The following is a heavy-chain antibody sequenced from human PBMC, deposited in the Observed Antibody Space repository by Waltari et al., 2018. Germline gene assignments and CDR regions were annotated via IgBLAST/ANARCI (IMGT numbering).Heavy chain of an antibody. D-gene: IGHD4-17*01. CDR3: VRSDYGDYVGGYY. J-gene: IGHJ4*02. V-gene: IGHV3-21*01. CDR2: ISSSSSFI. Sequence: EVQLVESGGGLVKPGGSLRRSCAASGFTFSYYTMSWVRQTPGKGLEWVSSISSSSSFIYYADSVKGRFTISRDNAKNSLFLQMNSLRAEDTSVYYCVRSDYGDYVGGYYWGQGTVVTVSS. CDR1: GFTFSYYT.